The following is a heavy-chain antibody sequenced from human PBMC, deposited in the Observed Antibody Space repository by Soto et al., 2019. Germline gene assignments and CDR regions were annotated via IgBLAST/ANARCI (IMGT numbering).Heavy chain of an antibody. CDR3: XXXXXXXXXXXAFDQ. J-gene: IGHJ4*02. Sequence: QVHLVQSGAEVKRAGASVTVSCKASGYTFXXXYXHXXRQAPGQGLQWMGCINPKSGDRRYAQMFRGWVFMTRDTSISTAXMEVSXXXSXXTXXXXXXXXXXXXXXXXAFDQWGQGTLVTVSA. CDR1: GYTFXXXY. CDR2: INPKSGDR. V-gene: IGHV1-2*04.